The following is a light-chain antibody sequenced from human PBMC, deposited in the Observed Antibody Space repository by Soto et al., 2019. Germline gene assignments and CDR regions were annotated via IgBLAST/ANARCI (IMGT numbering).Light chain of an antibody. V-gene: IGKV3-20*01. CDR2: GVS. CDR1: QRVSSSY. Sequence: EIVLTQSPGTLSLSPGERATLSCRASQRVSSSYLAWYQQKPGQAPRLLIYGVSTRAPGIPVRFRGSGSGTDFTLTITRLEPEDFAVYYCHQYGSSPRTFGQGTKVEIK. J-gene: IGKJ1*01. CDR3: HQYGSSPRT.